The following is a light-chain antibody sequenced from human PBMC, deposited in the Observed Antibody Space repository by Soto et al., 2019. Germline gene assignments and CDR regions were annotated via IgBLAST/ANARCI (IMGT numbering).Light chain of an antibody. CDR3: QETYRTPVT. CDR1: QSVSSSY. Sequence: PGERATLSCRASQSVSSSYLAWYQHKPGQAPRLLIYDASSRATGIPDRFSGSGSGTDFTLTISSLQPEDFATYYCQETYRTPVTFGQGTRLEI. CDR2: DAS. V-gene: IGKV3D-20*02. J-gene: IGKJ2*01.